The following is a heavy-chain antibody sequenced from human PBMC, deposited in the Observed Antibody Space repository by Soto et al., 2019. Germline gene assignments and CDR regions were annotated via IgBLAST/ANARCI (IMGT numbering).Heavy chain of an antibody. CDR2: IIPIFGTA. V-gene: IGHV1-69*01. CDR3: ERDIGYDSSGYQLDGMDV. CDR1: GGTFSSYA. D-gene: IGHD3-22*01. Sequence: QVQLVQSGAEVKKPESSVKVSCKASGGTFSSYAVSWVREAPGQGLEWMGGIIPIFGTANYAQKFQGRVTITADESTSSAYMELSSLRSEDTAVYYCERDIGYDSSGYQLDGMDVWGQGTTVTVSS. J-gene: IGHJ6*02.